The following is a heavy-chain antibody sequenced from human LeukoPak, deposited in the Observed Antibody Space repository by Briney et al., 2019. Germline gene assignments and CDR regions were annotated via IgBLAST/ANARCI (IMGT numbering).Heavy chain of an antibody. CDR2: IYYSGST. CDR3: ARVIPYYYDSSGPGRDAFDI. J-gene: IGHJ3*02. D-gene: IGHD3-22*01. CDR1: GGSISSYY. V-gene: IGHV4-59*01. Sequence: NTSETLSLTCTVSGGSISSYYWSWIRQPPGKGLEWIGYIYYSGSTNYNPSLKSRVTISVDTSKNQFSLKLSSVTAADTAVYYCARVIPYYYDSSGPGRDAFDIWGQGTMVTVPS.